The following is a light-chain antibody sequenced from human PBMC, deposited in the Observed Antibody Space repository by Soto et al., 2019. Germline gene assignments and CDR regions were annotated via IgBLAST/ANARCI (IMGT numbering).Light chain of an antibody. Sequence: EIVLTQSPASLSLSPGERATLSCRASQSVDSYLVWYQQKRGQAPRLLIHGASNRATGIPDRFSGSGSGTDFTLTISRLEPEDFAVYYCQQYGGSPRTFGQGTKVDIK. CDR1: QSVDSY. J-gene: IGKJ1*01. CDR3: QQYGGSPRT. CDR2: GAS. V-gene: IGKV3-20*01.